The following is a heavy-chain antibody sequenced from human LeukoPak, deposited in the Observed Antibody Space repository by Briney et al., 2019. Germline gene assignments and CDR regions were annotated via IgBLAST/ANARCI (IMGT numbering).Heavy chain of an antibody. CDR3: ARDSQIRLLLNDYDVFDV. J-gene: IGHJ3*01. Sequence: SQTLSLTCTVAGGSISFGGYYWSWIRQLPGKGLEWIGYMYDREKTDYNPSLRSRVIISLDTSKNQFSLKLNSVTAADTAVYYCARDSQIRLLLNDYDVFDVWGQGTVVTVSS. D-gene: IGHD2-21*02. V-gene: IGHV4-31*03. CDR1: GGSISFGGYY. CDR2: MYDREKT.